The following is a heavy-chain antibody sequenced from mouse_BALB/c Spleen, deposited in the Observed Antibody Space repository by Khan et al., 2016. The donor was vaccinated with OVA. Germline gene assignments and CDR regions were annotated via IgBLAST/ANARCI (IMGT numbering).Heavy chain of an antibody. CDR1: GFSLSNYG. D-gene: IGHD1-3*01. CDR2: IWAGGST. J-gene: IGHJ3*01. Sequence: QVQLKESGPGLVAPSQTLSITCTVSGFSLSNYGVHWVRQPPGKGLEWLGVIWAGGSTNHKSALMSRLSISKDDSKSQVVLKMNSLQTDDTAMYYCARAFYNGAWFAYWGQGTLVTVSA. CDR3: ARAFYNGAWFAY. V-gene: IGHV2-9*02.